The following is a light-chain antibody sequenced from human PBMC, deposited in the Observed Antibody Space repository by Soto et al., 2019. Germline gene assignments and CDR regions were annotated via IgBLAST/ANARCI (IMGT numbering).Light chain of an antibody. CDR1: QSVSSKY. CDR3: QQYGSSPPWT. V-gene: IGKV3-20*01. Sequence: EIVLTQSPGTLSLSPGERATLSCRASQSVSSKYLAWYQQQVGQAPRLLIYGASSRATGIPDRFSGSGSGTDFTLTISILEPVDFAVDYCQQYGSSPPWTFGQGTKMEIK. J-gene: IGKJ1*01. CDR2: GAS.